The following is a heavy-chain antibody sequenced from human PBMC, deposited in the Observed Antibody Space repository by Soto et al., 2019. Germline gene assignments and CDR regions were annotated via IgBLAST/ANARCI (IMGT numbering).Heavy chain of an antibody. CDR1: GFTVKNYQ. CDR3: ARDPSTTGYYGLDV. CDR2: IYSGGVT. J-gene: IGHJ6*02. V-gene: IGHV3-53*01. Sequence: GGSLRLSCAASGFTVKNYQMNWVRQAPGKGLEWVSVIYSGGVTYYPDSVKGRFTIIRDTSRNTVYLQMNSLRADDTAIYYCARDPSTTGYYGLDVWGQGTTVTVSS.